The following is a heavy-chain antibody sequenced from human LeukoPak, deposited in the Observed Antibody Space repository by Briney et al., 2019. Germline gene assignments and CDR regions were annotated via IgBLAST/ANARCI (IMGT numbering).Heavy chain of an antibody. D-gene: IGHD5-12*01. CDR1: GGSISSGGYS. J-gene: IGHJ6*03. CDR2: IYYSGST. V-gene: IGHV4-30-4*07. Sequence: SETLSLTCAVSGGSISSGGYSWSWIRQPPGKGLEWIGYIYYSGSTYYNPSLKSRVTISVDTSKNQFSLKLSSVTAADTAVYYCARDTLAVATGYYYYYMDVWGKGTTVTISS. CDR3: ARDTLAVATGYYYYYMDV.